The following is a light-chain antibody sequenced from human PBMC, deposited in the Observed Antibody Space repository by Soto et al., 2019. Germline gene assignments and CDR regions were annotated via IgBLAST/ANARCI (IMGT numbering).Light chain of an antibody. CDR2: GAS. CDR1: QSVRSSY. J-gene: IGKJ3*01. V-gene: IGKV3-20*01. Sequence: EIVLTQSPGTLSLSPGERATLSCRASQSVRSSYLAWYQQKPGQAPRLLIYGASSRATGIPDRFSGSGSGTDFTLTISRREPEDFAVYYCQQYGSSPPFTFGPGTKGDIK. CDR3: QQYGSSPPFT.